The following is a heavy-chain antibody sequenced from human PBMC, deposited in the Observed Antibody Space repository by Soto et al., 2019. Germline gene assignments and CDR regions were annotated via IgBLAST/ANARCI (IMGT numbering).Heavy chain of an antibody. CDR3: ARSNGGSYYYYGMDV. V-gene: IGHV5-51*01. Sequence: GESLKISCKGSGYSFTSYWIGWVRQMPGKGLEWMGIIYPGDSDTRYSPSFQGQVTISADKSISTAYLQWSSLKASDTAMYYCARSNGGSYYYYGMDVWGQGTTVTVSS. D-gene: IGHD1-26*01. J-gene: IGHJ6*02. CDR2: IYPGDSDT. CDR1: GYSFTSYW.